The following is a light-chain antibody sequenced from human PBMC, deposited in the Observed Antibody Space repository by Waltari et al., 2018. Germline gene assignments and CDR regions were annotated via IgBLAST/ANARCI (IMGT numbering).Light chain of an antibody. CDR1: QSLVHSDGDTY. CDR2: KVS. V-gene: IGKV2-30*02. Sequence: DVVMTQSPLSLPITPGQPASISCRSSQSLVHSDGDTYLSWYHQKPGQPPRPLIYKVSNRDSGVPDRFSGSGAGTDFTLKISRVEAEDVGIYYCGQGTHWPYSFGQGTKVEIK. J-gene: IGKJ2*03. CDR3: GQGTHWPYS.